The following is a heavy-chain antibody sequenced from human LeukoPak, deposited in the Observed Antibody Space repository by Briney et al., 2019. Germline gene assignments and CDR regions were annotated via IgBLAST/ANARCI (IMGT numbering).Heavy chain of an antibody. D-gene: IGHD3-10*01. Sequence: GGSLRLSCATSGFTVSSNYMSWVRQAPGKGLEWVSVIYSGGSTYYADSVKGRFTISRDNSKNTLYLQLNSLRAEDTAVYYCAKAPGSRYFDYWGQGTLVTVSS. CDR1: GFTVSSNY. V-gene: IGHV3-53*01. CDR3: AKAPGSRYFDY. J-gene: IGHJ4*02. CDR2: IYSGGST.